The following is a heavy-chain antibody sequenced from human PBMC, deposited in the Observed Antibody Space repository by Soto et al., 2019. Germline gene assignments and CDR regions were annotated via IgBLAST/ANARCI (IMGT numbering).Heavy chain of an antibody. CDR1: GFTFSSYG. CDR2: ISYDGSNK. Sequence: QVQLVESGGGVVQPGRSLRLSCAASGFTFSSYGMHWVRQAPGKGLEWVAVISYDGSNKYYADSVKGRFTISRDNSKNTLYLQMNSLRAEDTAVYYCAKDKREAGYYYYGMDVWGQGTTVTVSS. V-gene: IGHV3-30*18. D-gene: IGHD1-26*01. J-gene: IGHJ6*02. CDR3: AKDKREAGYYYYGMDV.